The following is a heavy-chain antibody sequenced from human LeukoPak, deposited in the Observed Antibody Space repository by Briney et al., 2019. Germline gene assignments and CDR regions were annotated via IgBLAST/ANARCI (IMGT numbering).Heavy chain of an antibody. CDR3: ARVSSVDPAKYYYGMDV. J-gene: IGHJ6*02. CDR1: GFTLSSYA. V-gene: IGHV3-30*04. Sequence: GGSLRLSCAASGFTLSSYAMHWVRQAPGKGLEWVAVISYDGSNKYYADSVKGRFTISRDNSKNTLYLQMNSLRAEDTAVYYCARVSSVDPAKYYYGMDVWGQGTTVTVSS. D-gene: IGHD3-22*01. CDR2: ISYDGSNK.